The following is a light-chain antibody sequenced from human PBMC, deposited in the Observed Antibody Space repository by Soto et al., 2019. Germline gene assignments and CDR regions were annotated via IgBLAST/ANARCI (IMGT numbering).Light chain of an antibody. CDR2: EVS. V-gene: IGLV2-8*01. Sequence: SVLTQPPSASGSPGQSVTISCTGTSSDVGGYNYVSWYQQHPGKAPKLMIYEVSKRPSGVPDRFSGSKSGNTASLTVSGVQAGDGVYFSCRYYEASKNYVFESGTRVT. CDR1: SSDVGGYNY. CDR3: RYYEASKNYV. J-gene: IGLJ1*01.